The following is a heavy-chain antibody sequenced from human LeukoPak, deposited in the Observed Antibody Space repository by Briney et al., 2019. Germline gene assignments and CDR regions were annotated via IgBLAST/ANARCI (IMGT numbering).Heavy chain of an antibody. CDR2: INSDGSST. V-gene: IGHV3-74*01. CDR3: ARLTPPFDY. J-gene: IGHJ4*02. CDR1: GFTFSSYW. Sequence: GGSLRLSCAASGFTFSSYWMHWVRQAPGKGLVWVARINSDGSSTNYGDSVKGRFTISRDNAKNTLYLQMDSLRAEDTAVYYCARLTPPFDYWGQGTLVTVSS. D-gene: IGHD3-16*01.